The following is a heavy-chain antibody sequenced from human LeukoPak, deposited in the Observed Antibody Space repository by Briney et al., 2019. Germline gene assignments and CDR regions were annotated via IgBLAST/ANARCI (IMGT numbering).Heavy chain of an antibody. D-gene: IGHD2-2*02. Sequence: SETLSLTCTVSGGSISSYYWSWIRQPAGKGLEWIGRIYTSGSITYNPSLKSRVSMSVDTSKNQFSLKLSSVTAADTAVYYCAREYPDAFDIWGQGTMVTVSS. CDR3: AREYPDAFDI. CDR2: IYTSGSI. J-gene: IGHJ3*02. V-gene: IGHV4-4*07. CDR1: GGSISSYY.